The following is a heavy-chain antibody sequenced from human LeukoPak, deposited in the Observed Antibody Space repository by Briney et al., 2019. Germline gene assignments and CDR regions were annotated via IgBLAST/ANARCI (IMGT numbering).Heavy chain of an antibody. CDR3: TADWHGDGDYSFDS. CDR2: IKSKADAATT. D-gene: IGHD4-17*01. CDR1: GFTFRDAW. J-gene: IGHJ4*02. V-gene: IGHV3-15*01. Sequence: GGSLRLSCAASGFTFRDAWMSWVRQAPGKGLEWVGLIKSKADAATTHYPAPVKDRFTISREDSRDTVYLQMDGLRTEDTAVYFCTADWHGDGDYSFDSWGQGVLVTVSS.